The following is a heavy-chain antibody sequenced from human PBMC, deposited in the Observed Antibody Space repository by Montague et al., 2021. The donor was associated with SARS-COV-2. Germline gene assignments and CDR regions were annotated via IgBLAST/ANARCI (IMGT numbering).Heavy chain of an antibody. CDR1: GGSFSGYH. CDR2: INHGGIT. V-gene: IGHV4-34*01. CDR3: ARLRDGVVPSPILGVGPYYSYYFIDV. D-gene: IGHD3-10*01. J-gene: IGHJ6*03. Sequence: SETLSLTCAVYGGSFSGYHWNWIRQPPGKGLEWIGEINHGGITNYNPSLKSRLTISADTSKNQFSLKLTSVAAADTAVYYCARLRDGVVPSPILGVGPYYSYYFIDVWGKGPRSPSP.